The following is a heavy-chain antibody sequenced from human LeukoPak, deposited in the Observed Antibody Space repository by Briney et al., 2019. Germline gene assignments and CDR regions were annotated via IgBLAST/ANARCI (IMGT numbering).Heavy chain of an antibody. CDR2: IIPIFGTA. Sequence: SVTVSCTASGGTFSSYAISWVRQAPGQGLEWMGGIIPIFGTATYEQKFQGRGTITADESTSTAYMELSSLRSEDTAVYYCAGDVGGRSGFDYWGQGTLVTVSS. CDR3: AGDVGGRSGFDY. V-gene: IGHV1-69*13. J-gene: IGHJ4*02. CDR1: GGTFSSYA. D-gene: IGHD1-26*01.